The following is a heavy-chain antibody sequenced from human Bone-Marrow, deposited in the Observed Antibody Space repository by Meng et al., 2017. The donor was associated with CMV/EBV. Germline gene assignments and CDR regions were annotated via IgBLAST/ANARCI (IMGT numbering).Heavy chain of an antibody. CDR1: GFTVSSNY. D-gene: IGHD6-13*01. V-gene: IGHV3-53*01. Sequence: GESLKISCAASGFTVSSNYMSWVRQAPGKGLEWVSVIYSGGSTYYADSVKGRFTISRDNSKNTLYLQMNSLRAEDTAVYYCARDAVSSTSTLDYYYGMDVWGQGTTVTVSS. CDR2: IYSGGST. CDR3: ARDAVSSTSTLDYYYGMDV. J-gene: IGHJ6*02.